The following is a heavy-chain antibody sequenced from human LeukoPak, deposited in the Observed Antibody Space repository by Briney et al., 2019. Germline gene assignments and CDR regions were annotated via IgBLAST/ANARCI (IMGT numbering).Heavy chain of an antibody. V-gene: IGHV4-30-4*01. Sequence: SETLSLTCTVSGGSISSGDYYWSWIRQPPGTGLEWIGYIYYSGSTYYNPSLKSRVTIPVDTSKNQFSLKLSSVTAADTAVYYCARNDYGDYAWFDPWGQGTLVTVSS. CDR2: IYYSGST. D-gene: IGHD4-17*01. J-gene: IGHJ5*02. CDR3: ARNDYGDYAWFDP. CDR1: GGSISSGDYY.